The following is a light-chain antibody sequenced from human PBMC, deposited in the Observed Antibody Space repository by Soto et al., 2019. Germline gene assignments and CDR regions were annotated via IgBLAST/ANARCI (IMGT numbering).Light chain of an antibody. Sequence: DIQMTQSPSTLSESVGDRVTITCRASQSISTWLAWYQQKPGKAPKLLIYKASSLESGVPSRFSGSGSGTEITLTISSLQPDDFATYYCQQYNTYLYTFGQGTKLEIK. J-gene: IGKJ2*01. CDR2: KAS. V-gene: IGKV1-5*03. CDR1: QSISTW. CDR3: QQYNTYLYT.